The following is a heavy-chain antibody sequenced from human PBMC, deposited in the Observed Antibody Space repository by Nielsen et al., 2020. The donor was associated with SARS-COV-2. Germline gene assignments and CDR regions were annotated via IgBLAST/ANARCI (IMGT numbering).Heavy chain of an antibody. CDR3: ARDGGSGSYYDY. J-gene: IGHJ4*02. V-gene: IGHV3-53*01. CDR2: IYSGGNT. D-gene: IGHD3-10*01. CDR1: GFTFSNAW. Sequence: GESLKISCAASGFTFSNAWMSWVRQAPGKGLEWVSLIYSGGNTYYADSVKGRFTISRDNSKNTLYLQMNSLRAEDTAVYYCARDGGSGSYYDYWGQGTLVTVSS.